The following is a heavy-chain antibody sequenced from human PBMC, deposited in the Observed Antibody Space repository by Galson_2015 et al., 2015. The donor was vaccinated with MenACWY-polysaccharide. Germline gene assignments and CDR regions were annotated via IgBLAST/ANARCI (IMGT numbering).Heavy chain of an antibody. CDR2: ISAYNGNT. J-gene: IGHJ6*02. CDR3: ARAALNCSSTSCYVEASYYYYYYGMDV. D-gene: IGHD2-2*01. CDR1: GYTFTSYG. V-gene: IGHV1-18*01. Sequence: QSGAEVKKPGASVKVSCKASGYTFTSYGISWVRQAPGQGLEWMGWISAYNGNTNYAQKLQGRVTMTTDTSTSTAYMELRSLRSDDTAVYYCARAALNCSSTSCYVEASYYYYYYGMDVWGQGTTVTVSS.